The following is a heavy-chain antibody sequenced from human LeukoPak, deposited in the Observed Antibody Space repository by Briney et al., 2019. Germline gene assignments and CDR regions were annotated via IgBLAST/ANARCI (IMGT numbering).Heavy chain of an antibody. J-gene: IGHJ2*01. V-gene: IGHV1-2*02. D-gene: IGHD6-25*01. CDR1: GYTFTGNY. CDR3: ARDSCGGGGCHYWYFDL. CDR2: IPHNRGYK. Sequence: ASVKVSCKASGYTFTGNYLHWVRQAPGQGLEWIGWIPHNRGYKKFAQKFQGRVTITRDTSINTPSMELNSLKPDDTAVYYGARDSCGGGGCHYWYFDLWGRGTLVTVSS.